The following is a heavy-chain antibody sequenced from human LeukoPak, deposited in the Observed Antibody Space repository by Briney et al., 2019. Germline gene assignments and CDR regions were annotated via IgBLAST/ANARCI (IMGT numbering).Heavy chain of an antibody. V-gene: IGHV3-21*01. D-gene: IGHD6-13*01. CDR3: ARDGTYSSSWPFDY. J-gene: IGHJ4*02. Sequence: GGSLRLSCAASGFTFSRYGMSWVRQGPGKGLEWVSSISSSSSYIYYADSVKGRFTISRDNAKNSLYLQMNSLRAEDTAVYYCARDGTYSSSWPFDYWGQGTLVTVSS. CDR1: GFTFSRYG. CDR2: ISSSSSYI.